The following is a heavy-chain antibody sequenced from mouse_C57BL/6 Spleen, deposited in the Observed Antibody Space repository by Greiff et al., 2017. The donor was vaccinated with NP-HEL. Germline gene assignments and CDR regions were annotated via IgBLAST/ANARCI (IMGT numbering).Heavy chain of an antibody. V-gene: IGHV1-69*01. D-gene: IGHD1-1*01. CDR1: GYTFTSYW. J-gene: IGHJ4*01. CDR2: IDPSDSYT. CDR3: ARLDTTVALDY. Sequence: QVQLQQPGAELVMPGASVKLSCKASGYTFTSYWMHWVKQRPGQGLEWIGEIDPSDSYTNYNQKFKGKSTLTVDKSSSTAYMQLSSLTSEDSAVYYGARLDTTVALDYWGQGTSVTVSS.